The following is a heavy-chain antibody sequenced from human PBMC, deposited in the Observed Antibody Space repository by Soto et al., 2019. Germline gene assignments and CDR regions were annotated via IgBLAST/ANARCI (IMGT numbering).Heavy chain of an antibody. Sequence: QVQLQESGPGLVKPSQTLSLTCTVSGGSISSGGYYWSWIRQHPGKGLEWIGYIYYSGSTYYNPSLKSRVTISVDTSKNQFSLKLSSVTAADTAVYYCARARRRDCSSTSCYPPWSDWFDPWGQGTLVTVSS. CDR3: ARARRRDCSSTSCYPPWSDWFDP. CDR2: IYYSGST. D-gene: IGHD2-2*01. J-gene: IGHJ5*02. V-gene: IGHV4-31*03. CDR1: GGSISSGGYY.